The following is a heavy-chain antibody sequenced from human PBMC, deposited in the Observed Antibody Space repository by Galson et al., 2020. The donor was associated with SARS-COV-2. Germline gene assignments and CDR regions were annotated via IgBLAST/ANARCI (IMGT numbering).Heavy chain of an antibody. CDR3: ARHEGSGYDGYGMDV. CDR2: IYYSGST. J-gene: IGHJ6*02. D-gene: IGHD5-12*01. CDR1: GGSISSSSYY. Sequence: SETLSLTCTVSGGSISSSSYYWGWIRQPPGKGLEWIGSIYYSGSTYYNPSLKSRVTISVDTSKNQFSLKLSSVTAADTAVYYCARHEGSGYDGYGMDVWGQGTTVTVSS. V-gene: IGHV4-39*01.